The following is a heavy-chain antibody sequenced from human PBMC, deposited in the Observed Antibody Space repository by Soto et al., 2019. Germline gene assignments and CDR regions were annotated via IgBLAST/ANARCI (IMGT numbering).Heavy chain of an antibody. CDR1: GGTFSSFL. Sequence: QVQLIQSGAKVKTPGSSVKVSCKASGGTFSSFLMGWVRQAPGQGLEWMGGIIPVFGRATYSQKFQGRVTITADDSTSTVYMELSGLKSEDTAVYYCILDCTSMSCYGYLGVDVWGQGTTVTVSS. V-gene: IGHV1-69*01. J-gene: IGHJ6*02. CDR3: ILDCTSMSCYGYLGVDV. D-gene: IGHD5-18*01. CDR2: IIPVFGRA.